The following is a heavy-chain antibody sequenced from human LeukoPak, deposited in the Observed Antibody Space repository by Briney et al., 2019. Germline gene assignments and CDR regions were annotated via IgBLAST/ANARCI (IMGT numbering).Heavy chain of an antibody. J-gene: IGHJ4*02. CDR3: ARPTDPWDYDFWSGYCSFGY. CDR2: MNPNSGNT. Sequence: ASVKVSCKASGYTFTSYDINWVRQATGQGLEWMGWMNPNSGNTGYAQKFQGRVTMTRNTSISTAYMELSSLRSEDTAVYYCARPTDPWDYDFWSGYCSFGYWGQGTLVTVSS. CDR1: GYTFTSYD. V-gene: IGHV1-8*01. D-gene: IGHD3-3*01.